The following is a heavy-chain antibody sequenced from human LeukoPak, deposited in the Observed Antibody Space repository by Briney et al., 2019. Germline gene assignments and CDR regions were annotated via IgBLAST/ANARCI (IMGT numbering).Heavy chain of an antibody. CDR1: GRSISSSSYY. CDR2: IYYSGST. J-gene: IGHJ4*02. D-gene: IGHD1-26*01. V-gene: IGHV4-39*01. CDR3: ARHVGVGATLFDY. Sequence: TSETLSLTCTVSGRSISSSSYYWGWLRQPPGKGLEWIGSIYYSGSTYYNPPLKSRVTISVDTSKNQFSLKLSSVTAADTAVYYCARHVGVGATLFDYWGQGTLVTVSS.